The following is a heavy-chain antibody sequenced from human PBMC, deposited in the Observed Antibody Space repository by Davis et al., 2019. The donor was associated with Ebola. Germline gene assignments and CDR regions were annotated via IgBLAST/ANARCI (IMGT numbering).Heavy chain of an antibody. CDR1: GYTFTNYG. V-gene: IGHV1-18*04. D-gene: IGHD1-1*01. CDR3: ARAQFPTTSDH. CDR2: INPPNGNT. J-gene: IGHJ4*02. Sequence: ASVKVSCKASGYTFTNYGITWVRQPPGQGLEWMGWINPPNGNTNYAQNVQGRVIMTSDTAPTTAYMEVGSLRSDDTAVYYCARAQFPTTSDHWGQGTLVTVSS.